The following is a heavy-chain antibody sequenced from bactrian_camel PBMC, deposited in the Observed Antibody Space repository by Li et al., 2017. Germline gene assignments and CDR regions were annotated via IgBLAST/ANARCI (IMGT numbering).Heavy chain of an antibody. CDR2: IYTGGGST. Sequence: HVQLVESGGGLVQPGGSLRLSCSASGFTFGTYYMSWVRQAPGKGLEWVSSIYTGGGSTYYADSVKGRFTISKDNAKNTLYLQMNSLKPEDTAMYYCAAAVGTGCSGGYWLRKLDEYDYWGQGTQVTVS. CDR1: GFTFGTYY. V-gene: IGHV3-2*01. CDR3: AAAVGTGCSGGYWLRKLDEYDY. D-gene: IGHD2*01. J-gene: IGHJ4*01.